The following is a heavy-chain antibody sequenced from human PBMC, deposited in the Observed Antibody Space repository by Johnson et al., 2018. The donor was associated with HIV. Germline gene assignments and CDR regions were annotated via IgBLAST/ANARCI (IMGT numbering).Heavy chain of an antibody. V-gene: IGHV3-30*03. Sequence: QVQLVESGGGLVQPGRSLRLSCAASGFTFSSNAMHWVRQAPGKGLEWVAFIVYDGSKKYYADSVKGRFTISRDNSKDTLHLHMNSLRPEDTAVYYCARDFMYAFDIWGQGTMVTVSS. CDR1: GFTFSSNA. J-gene: IGHJ3*02. CDR2: IVYDGSKK. D-gene: IGHD3-10*02. CDR3: ARDFMYAFDI.